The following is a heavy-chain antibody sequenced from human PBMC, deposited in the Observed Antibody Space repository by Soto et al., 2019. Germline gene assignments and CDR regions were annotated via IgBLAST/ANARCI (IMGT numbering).Heavy chain of an antibody. CDR3: ARTRGRGQWRDFYFDF. Sequence: PSETLSLTFTVSGGSISSGGYYWSLIRQYPGKGLEWIGYIYYSGSTYYNPSLKSRLTISVDTSKNQFSLKLSSVTAADTAVYYCARTRGRGQWRDFYFDFWGQGSLVTVSS. D-gene: IGHD6-19*01. CDR1: GGSISSGGYY. CDR2: IYYSGST. J-gene: IGHJ4*02. V-gene: IGHV4-31*03.